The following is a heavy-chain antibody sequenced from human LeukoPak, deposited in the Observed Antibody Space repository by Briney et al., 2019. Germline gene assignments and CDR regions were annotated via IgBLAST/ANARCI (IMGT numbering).Heavy chain of an antibody. CDR3: AKTYYDILTGYGGPYYMDV. CDR1: GGSISSYY. J-gene: IGHJ6*03. V-gene: IGHV4-59*01. D-gene: IGHD3-9*01. Sequence: PSETLSLTFTVSGGSISSYYWSWIRQPPGKGLEWIGYIYYSGSTNYNPSLKSRVTISVDTSKNQFSLKLSSVTAADTAVYYCAKTYYDILTGYGGPYYMDVWGKGTTVTVSS. CDR2: IYYSGST.